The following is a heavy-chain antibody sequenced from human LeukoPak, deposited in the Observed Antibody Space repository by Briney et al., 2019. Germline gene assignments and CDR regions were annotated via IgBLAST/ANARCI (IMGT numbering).Heavy chain of an antibody. CDR2: ISSSSSYI. V-gene: IGHV3-21*01. D-gene: IGHD3-22*01. Sequence: GGSLRLSCAASGFTFSSYSMNWVRQAPGKGLEWVSSISSSSSYIYYADSVKGRFTISRDNAKNSLYLQMSSLRDEDTAVYYCVRDYGNYYDAMTYFPFDYWGQGTLVTVSS. CDR3: VRDYGNYYDAMTYFPFDY. CDR1: GFTFSSYS. J-gene: IGHJ4*02.